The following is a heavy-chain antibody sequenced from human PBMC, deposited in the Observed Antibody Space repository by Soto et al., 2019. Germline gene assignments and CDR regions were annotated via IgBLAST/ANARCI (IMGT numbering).Heavy chain of an antibody. D-gene: IGHD4-17*01. CDR2: IYHSGST. V-gene: IGHV4-4*02. CDR1: GGSISSSNW. J-gene: IGHJ4*02. Sequence: SETLSLTCAVSGGSISSSNWWRWVRQPPGKGLEWIGEIYHSGSTNYNPSLKSRVTISVDKSKNQVSLKLSSVTAADTAMYYCARLYGDYGLDYFDYWGQGTLVTVSS. CDR3: ARLYGDYGLDYFDY.